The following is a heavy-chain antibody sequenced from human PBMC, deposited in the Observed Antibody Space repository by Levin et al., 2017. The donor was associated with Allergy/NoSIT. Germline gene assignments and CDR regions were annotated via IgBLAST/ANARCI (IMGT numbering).Heavy chain of an antibody. J-gene: IGHJ4*02. D-gene: IGHD5-18*01. CDR3: ARVCVDTAMATHPYCDY. Sequence: GGSLRLSCAASGFTFSSYAMHWVRQAPGKGLEWVAVISYDGSNKYYADSVKGRFTISRDNSKNTLYLQMNSLKAEDTAVYYCARVCVDTAMATHPYCDYWGQGTLVTVSS. V-gene: IGHV3-30-3*01. CDR1: GFTFSSYA. CDR2: ISYDGSNK.